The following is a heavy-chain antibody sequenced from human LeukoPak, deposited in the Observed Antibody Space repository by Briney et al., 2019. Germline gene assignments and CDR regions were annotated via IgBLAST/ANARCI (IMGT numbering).Heavy chain of an antibody. CDR1: GYILTEIP. V-gene: IGHV1-24*01. CDR2: FVREDGET. Sequence: ASVKFSCKVSGYILTEIPIHWVRQAPGKGLEWMGGFVREDGETIYAQTFQGRVTMTGDTSTDTAYMELSSLRSEDTAMYYCAAESDFNKNYYVWGQGTLITVSS. D-gene: IGHD1-26*01. CDR3: AAESDFNKNYYV. J-gene: IGHJ4*02.